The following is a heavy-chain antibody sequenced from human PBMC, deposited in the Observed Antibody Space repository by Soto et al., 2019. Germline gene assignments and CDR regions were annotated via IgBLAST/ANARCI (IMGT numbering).Heavy chain of an antibody. V-gene: IGHV1-46*01. CDR1: GYTFTSYY. CDR3: AKDIAAAGMGDYYYGMDV. CDR2: INPSGGST. J-gene: IGHJ6*04. D-gene: IGHD6-13*01. Sequence: ASVKVSGKASGYTFTSYYMHWVRQAPGQGLEWMGIINPSGGSTSYAQKFQGRVTMTRDTSTSTVYMELSSLRSEDTAVYYCAKDIAAAGMGDYYYGMDVWGKGTTVTVSS.